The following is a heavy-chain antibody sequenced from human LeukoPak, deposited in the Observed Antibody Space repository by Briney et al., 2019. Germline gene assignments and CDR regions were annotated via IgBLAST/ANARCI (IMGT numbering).Heavy chain of an antibody. V-gene: IGHV3-11*03. J-gene: IGHJ4*02. Sequence: GGSLRLSCAGSGFIFSNAWMNWVRQAPGKGLEWVSYISSSSSYTNYADSVKGRFTISRDNAKNSLYLQMNSLRAEDTAVYYCARILAVASFHPFDYWGQGTLVTVSS. D-gene: IGHD6-19*01. CDR2: ISSSSSYT. CDR1: GFIFSNAW. CDR3: ARILAVASFHPFDY.